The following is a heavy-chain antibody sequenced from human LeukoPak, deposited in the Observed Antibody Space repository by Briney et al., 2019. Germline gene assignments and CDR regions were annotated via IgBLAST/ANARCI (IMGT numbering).Heavy chain of an antibody. J-gene: IGHJ6*02. D-gene: IGHD3-10*01. V-gene: IGHV4-39*07. CDR3: ARDLGMVRELEPYGMDV. CDR2: IYYSGST. CDR1: GGSISSSSYY. Sequence: PSETLSLTCTVSGGSISSSSYYWGWIRQPPGKGLEWIGSIYYSGSTYYNPSLKSRVTISVDTSKNQFSLKLSSVTAADTAVYYCARDLGMVRELEPYGMDVWGQGTTVTVSS.